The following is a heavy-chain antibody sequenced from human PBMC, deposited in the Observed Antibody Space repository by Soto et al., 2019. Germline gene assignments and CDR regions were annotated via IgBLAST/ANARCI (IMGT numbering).Heavy chain of an antibody. Sequence: QVQLVQSGAEVKTPGSSVKVSCKASGGTFNSFSIAWVRQAPGQGLERMGGIIPMSGRPNYAQRFQGRVTFSADKSTNTVYMDVNSLTYEDTAVYYCARRGRESANWFDPWGQGTLVTVSS. J-gene: IGHJ5*02. CDR3: ARRGRESANWFDP. CDR1: GGTFNSFS. CDR2: IIPMSGRP. V-gene: IGHV1-69*06.